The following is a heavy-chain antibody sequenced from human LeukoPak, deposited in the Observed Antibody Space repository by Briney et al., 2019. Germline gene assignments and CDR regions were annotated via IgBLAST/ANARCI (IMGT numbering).Heavy chain of an antibody. V-gene: IGHV3-30*14. CDR2: ISYDGSNK. CDR3: ARGCIDSSGPRDYYYYYGMDV. D-gene: IGHD3-22*01. Sequence: GGSLRLSCAASGFTFSSYAMHWVRQAPGKGLEWVAVISYDGSNKYYADSVKGRFTISRDNSKNTLYLQMGSPRAEDMAVYYCARGCIDSSGPRDYYYYYGMDVWGQGTTVTVSS. J-gene: IGHJ6*02. CDR1: GFTFSSYA.